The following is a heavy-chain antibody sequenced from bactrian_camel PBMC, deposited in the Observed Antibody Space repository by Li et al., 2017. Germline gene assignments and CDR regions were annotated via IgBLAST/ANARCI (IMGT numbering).Heavy chain of an antibody. CDR3: AIKFYPETCETTGDFDY. V-gene: IGHV3S53*01. CDR2: LFTGGRT. J-gene: IGHJ6*01. Sequence: HVQLVESGGGSVQAGGSLRLSCTVSGYTSSMYYMGYFRQAPGKEREGVAGLFTGGRTQYADSVKGRFAITQDRGTRTLYLQMDNLKPEDTAMYYCAIKFYPETCETTGDFDYWGQGTQVTVS. CDR1: GYTSSMYY.